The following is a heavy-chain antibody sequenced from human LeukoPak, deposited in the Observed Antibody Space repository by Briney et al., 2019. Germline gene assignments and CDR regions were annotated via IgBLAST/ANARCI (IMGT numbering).Heavy chain of an antibody. CDR3: ARGNYYDNSGSYYENFDY. V-gene: IGHV3-48*03. CDR1: GFTFSNYA. D-gene: IGHD3-22*01. Sequence: PGGSLRLSCAASGFTFSNYAMNWVRQAPGKGLERVSSISSSGSTKYYADSVRGRFTISRDNAKNSLYLQMNSLRVEDTAVYYCARGNYYDNSGSYYENFDYWGQGALVTVSS. CDR2: ISSSGSTK. J-gene: IGHJ4*02.